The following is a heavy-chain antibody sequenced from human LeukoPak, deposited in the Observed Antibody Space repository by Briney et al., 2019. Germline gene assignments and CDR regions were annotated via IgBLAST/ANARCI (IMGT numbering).Heavy chain of an antibody. Sequence: PGESLRLSCATSGFTFSSYWMNWVRQAPGKGLEWVSVIYSGGSTYYADSVKGRFTISRDNSKNTLYLQMNSLRAEDTAVYYCAREYRHFYCSSTSCYSSSWFDPWGQGTLVTVSS. CDR1: GFTFSSYW. CDR3: AREYRHFYCSSTSCYSSSWFDP. D-gene: IGHD2-2*02. J-gene: IGHJ5*02. CDR2: IYSGGST. V-gene: IGHV3-53*01.